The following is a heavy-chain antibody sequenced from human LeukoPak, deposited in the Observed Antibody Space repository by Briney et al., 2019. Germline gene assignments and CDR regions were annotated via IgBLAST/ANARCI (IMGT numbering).Heavy chain of an antibody. D-gene: IGHD5-24*01. CDR3: ARVGSSRWLHINYFDY. J-gene: IGHJ4*02. Sequence: PSETLSLTCTVSGGSISSYYWSWIRQPPGKGLEWIGYIYYSGSTNYNPSLKSRVTISVDTSKTQFSLKLSSVTAAAPAVYYCARVGSSRWLHINYFDYWGQGTLVTVSS. CDR1: GGSISSYY. V-gene: IGHV4-59*01. CDR2: IYYSGST.